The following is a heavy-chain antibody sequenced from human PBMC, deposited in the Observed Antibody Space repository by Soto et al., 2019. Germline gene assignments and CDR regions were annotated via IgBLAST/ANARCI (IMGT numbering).Heavy chain of an antibody. Sequence: SETLSLTCTVSGGSISSGGYYWSWIRQHPGKGLEWIGYIYYSGSTYYNPSLKSRVTISVDTSKNQFSLKLSSVTDADTAVYYFRGTYGDYPSVFDYWGQGTLVTVSS. D-gene: IGHD4-17*01. CDR3: RGTYGDYPSVFDY. CDR1: GGSISSGGYY. CDR2: IYYSGST. J-gene: IGHJ4*02. V-gene: IGHV4-31*03.